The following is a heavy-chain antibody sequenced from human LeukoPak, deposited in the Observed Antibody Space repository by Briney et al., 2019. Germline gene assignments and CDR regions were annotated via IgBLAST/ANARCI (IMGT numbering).Heavy chain of an antibody. CDR3: AKAVDGTGWYLFDY. CDR2: INGSGGNP. V-gene: IGHV3-23*01. CDR1: GFTFSSYC. J-gene: IGHJ4*02. D-gene: IGHD6-19*01. Sequence: GGSLRLSCAASGFTFSSYCMSWVRQAPGKGLEWVSAINGSGGNPYYTDSVKGRFTISRDNSKNTLYLQMNSLRAEDTAVYYCAKAVDGTGWYLFDYWAREPWSPSPQ.